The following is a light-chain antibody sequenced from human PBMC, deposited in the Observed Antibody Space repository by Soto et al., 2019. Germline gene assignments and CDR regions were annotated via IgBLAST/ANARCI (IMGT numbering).Light chain of an antibody. CDR2: DNN. CDR3: ATWDGGLNPGGV. CDR1: NSNIGKYY. J-gene: IGLJ1*01. V-gene: IGLV1-51*01. Sequence: QSVLTQPPSVSAAPGQRVTISCSGGNSNIGKYYVSWYQQVPGTAPRLLIYDNNQRPSGIPDRFSGSKSGTSATLGIAGLQTGDEADYYCATWDGGLNPGGVFGTGTKLTVL.